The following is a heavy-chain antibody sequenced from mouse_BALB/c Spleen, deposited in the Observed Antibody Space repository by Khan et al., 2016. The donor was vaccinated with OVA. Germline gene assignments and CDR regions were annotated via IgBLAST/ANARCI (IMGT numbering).Heavy chain of an antibody. CDR3: ARLEDI. CDR1: GFSLTSYV. CDR2: IWAGGCT. J-gene: IGHJ2*01. V-gene: IGHV2-9*02. Sequence: QVQLRVSGPGLVAPSQSLSITCTVSGFSLTSYVVHLVRPPPGKGLELLGVIWAGGCTYYNSALMSTLSISKDNSKSQVFLKMNSLQTDDTAMYSCARLEDIWGQGTTLTVSS. D-gene: IGHD1-3*01.